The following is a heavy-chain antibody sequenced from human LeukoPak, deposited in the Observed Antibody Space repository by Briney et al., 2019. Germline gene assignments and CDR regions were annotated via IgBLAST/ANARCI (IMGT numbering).Heavy chain of an antibody. CDR2: ISDGGSII. Sequence: GGSLRLSCAASGFTFSSYEMNWVRQAPGKGLEWASYISDGGSIIHYADSVKGRFTISRDNAKNSLYLQMNSLRAEDTAVYYCTREIMAVFGDAFDIWGQGTMVTVSS. D-gene: IGHD6-19*01. CDR1: GFTFSSYE. V-gene: IGHV3-48*03. J-gene: IGHJ3*02. CDR3: TREIMAVFGDAFDI.